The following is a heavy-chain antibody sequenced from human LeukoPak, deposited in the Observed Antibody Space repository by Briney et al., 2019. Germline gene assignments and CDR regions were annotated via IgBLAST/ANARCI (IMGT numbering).Heavy chain of an antibody. CDR1: GFTFTTYG. CDR3: AKDGWGSSSGERLDYYYYMDV. V-gene: IGHV3-23*01. D-gene: IGHD6-6*01. Sequence: GGSLRLSCSASGFTFTTYGMNWVRQAPGKGLEWVSGIGGSGTRTYYADSVKGRFTISRDNSKNTLYLQMNSLRAEDTALYYCAKDGWGSSSGERLDYYYYMDVWGKGTTVTVSS. CDR2: IGGSGTRT. J-gene: IGHJ6*03.